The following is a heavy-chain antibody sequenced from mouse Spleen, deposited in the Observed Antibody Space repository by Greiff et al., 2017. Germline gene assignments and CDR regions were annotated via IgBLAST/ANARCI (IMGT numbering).Heavy chain of an antibody. CDR3: ARRDSSWFAY. V-gene: IGHV1-81*01. Sequence: VKLMESGAELARPGASVKLSCKASGYTFTSYGISWVKQRTGQGLEWIGEIYPRSGNTYYNEKFKGKATLTADKSSSTAYMELRSLTSEDSAVYFCARRDSSWFAYWGQGTLVTVSA. CDR2: IYPRSGNT. CDR1: GYTFTSYG. D-gene: IGHD3-3*01. J-gene: IGHJ3*01.